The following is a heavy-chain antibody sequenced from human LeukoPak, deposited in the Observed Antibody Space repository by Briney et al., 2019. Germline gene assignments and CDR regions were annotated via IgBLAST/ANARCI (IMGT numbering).Heavy chain of an antibody. CDR1: GYTFINSA. Sequence: ASVKVSCKASGYTFINSAIGWVRQAPGQGLEWMSWISPYNGYTKYAESLQGRVTMTTDTSTSTAYMELRSLRSDDTAMYYCARVGASYDGLIDYWGQGTRVTVSS. CDR2: ISPYNGYT. J-gene: IGHJ4*02. V-gene: IGHV1-18*01. CDR3: ARVGASYDGLIDY. D-gene: IGHD1-26*01.